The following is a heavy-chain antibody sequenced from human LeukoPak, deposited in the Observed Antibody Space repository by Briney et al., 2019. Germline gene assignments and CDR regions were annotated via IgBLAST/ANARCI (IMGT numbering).Heavy chain of an antibody. CDR1: GGSYSGYY. D-gene: IGHD3-3*01. Sequence: PSEXLSLTCAVYGGSYSGYYWSWIRQPPGKGLEWIGEINHSGSTNYNPYLTSRGNISVETTKNKFSLKLSSVTAADTAVYYCAGSPLRFLEWSAVYWGQGTLVTVSS. CDR2: INHSGST. J-gene: IGHJ4*02. CDR3: AGSPLRFLEWSAVY. V-gene: IGHV4-34*01.